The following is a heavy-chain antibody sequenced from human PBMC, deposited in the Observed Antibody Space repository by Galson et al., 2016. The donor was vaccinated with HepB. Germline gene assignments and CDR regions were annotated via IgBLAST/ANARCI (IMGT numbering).Heavy chain of an antibody. Sequence: SETLSLTCAVYGGSFSGYYWSWIRQPPGKGLEWIGEINHSGSTKYNPSLKTRLTVSVDTSKNHFSLKLTSVTAADAAVYYCARGADQWLAAPYYFDYWGQGVLVPVSS. V-gene: IGHV4-34*01. CDR1: GGSFSGYY. D-gene: IGHD6-19*01. CDR2: INHSGST. J-gene: IGHJ4*02. CDR3: ARGADQWLAAPYYFDY.